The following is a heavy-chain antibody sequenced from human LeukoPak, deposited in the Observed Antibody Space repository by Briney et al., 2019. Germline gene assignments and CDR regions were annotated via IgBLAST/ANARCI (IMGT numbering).Heavy chain of an antibody. CDR2: IYYSGST. Sequence: PSETLSLTCTVSGGSIRRYYWSWIRQPPGKGLEWIGYIYYSGSTNYNPSLKSRVTISVATSKNQFSLKLSSVTAADTAVYYCASTPVGSGELLGYWGQGTLVTVSS. V-gene: IGHV4-59*01. CDR1: GGSIRRYY. D-gene: IGHD3-10*01. CDR3: ASTPVGSGELLGY. J-gene: IGHJ4*02.